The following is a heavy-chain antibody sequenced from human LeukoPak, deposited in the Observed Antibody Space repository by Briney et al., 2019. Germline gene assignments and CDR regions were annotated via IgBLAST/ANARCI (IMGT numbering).Heavy chain of an antibody. V-gene: IGHV3-30*03. Sequence: PGRSLRLSCAASGFTFSRYGMHWVRQAPGKGLEWVAVISYDGSNKYYVDSVKGRFTISKDNSKNTLYLQMNSLRAEDTAVYYCARVKYYYDSSGYSPDVYYFDYWGQGTLVTVSS. CDR3: ARVKYYYDSSGYSPDVYYFDY. CDR1: GFTFSRYG. D-gene: IGHD3-22*01. J-gene: IGHJ4*02. CDR2: ISYDGSNK.